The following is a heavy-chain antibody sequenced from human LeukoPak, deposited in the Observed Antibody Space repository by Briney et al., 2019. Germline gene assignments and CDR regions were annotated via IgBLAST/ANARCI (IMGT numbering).Heavy chain of an antibody. J-gene: IGHJ4*02. V-gene: IGHV4-39*02. CDR1: GGSIRSGSHY. Sequence: SETLSLTCTVSGGSIRSGSHYWAWIRQPPGKGLEWIGSIYYSGSTYYNPSLENRVTISIDTSKNHFSLKLRSLSAAGTSVYYCAKRDDSGGNLVDLWGQGTLVTVS. CDR2: IYYSGST. D-gene: IGHD3-22*01. CDR3: AKRDDSGGNLVDL.